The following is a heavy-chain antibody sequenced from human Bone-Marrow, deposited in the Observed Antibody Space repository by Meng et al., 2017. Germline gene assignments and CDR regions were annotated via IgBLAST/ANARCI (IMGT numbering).Heavy chain of an antibody. J-gene: IGHJ5*02. CDR1: GFTFSNHW. Sequence: GESLKISCAASGFTFSNHWMSWVRQAPGKGLEWVANIKEDASETYYVDSVRGRFTISRDNAKNSLYLQLNSLTAEDTAVYYCARGNRGFDPWGQGTLVTVSS. V-gene: IGHV3-7*01. D-gene: IGHD1-14*01. CDR2: IKEDASET. CDR3: ARGNRGFDP.